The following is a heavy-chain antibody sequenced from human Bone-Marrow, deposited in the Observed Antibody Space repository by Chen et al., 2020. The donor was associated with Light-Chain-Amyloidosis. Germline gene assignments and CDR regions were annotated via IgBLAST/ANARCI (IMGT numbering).Heavy chain of an antibody. V-gene: IGHV4-4*02. Sequence: QVQLQESGPGLVRHSETLSLTCAVSGDSINSSNWGDWVRQPPGKGLEWIGEINHGGSINYSPSLRGRVTISVDKSKNQFSLKLSSVTAADTAVYYCARETSILIQSRYSYYGADVWGQGTSVTVSS. J-gene: IGHJ6*02. CDR3: ARETSILIQSRYSYYGADV. CDR2: INHGGSI. D-gene: IGHD3-16*02. CDR1: GDSINSSNW.